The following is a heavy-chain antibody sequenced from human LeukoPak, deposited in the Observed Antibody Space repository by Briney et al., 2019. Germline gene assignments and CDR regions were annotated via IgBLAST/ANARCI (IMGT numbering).Heavy chain of an antibody. CDR1: GFAFSSYA. D-gene: IGHD3-22*01. V-gene: IGHV3-30*14. J-gene: IGHJ4*02. CDR2: ISYDGSNK. CDR3: ARVTLGFDSRTYYPTTFDY. Sequence: GGSLRLSCAASGFAFSSYAMHWVRQAPGKGLEWVAVISYDGSNKYYSDSVKGRFTISRDTSKNTLSLQMNSLRAEDTAVYYCARVTLGFDSRTYYPTTFDYWGQGTLVTVSS.